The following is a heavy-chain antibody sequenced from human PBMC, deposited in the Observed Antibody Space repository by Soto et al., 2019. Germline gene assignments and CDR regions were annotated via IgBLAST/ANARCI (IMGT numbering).Heavy chain of an antibody. J-gene: IGHJ3*02. Sequence: PGGSLRLSCAASGFTVSSNYMSWFRQAPGKGLEWVSVIYSGGSTYYADSMKGRFTISRDNSKNTLYLQMNSLRAEDTAVYYCVAAALWETFDIWGQGTMVTVSS. V-gene: IGHV3-53*01. CDR3: VAAALWETFDI. CDR1: GFTVSSNY. CDR2: IYSGGST. D-gene: IGHD2-2*01.